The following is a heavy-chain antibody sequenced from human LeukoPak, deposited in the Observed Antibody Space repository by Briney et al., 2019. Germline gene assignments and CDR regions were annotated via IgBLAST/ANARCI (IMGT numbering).Heavy chain of an antibody. J-gene: IGHJ3*02. Sequence: PSETLSLTCTVSGGSISSSSSYWGWIRQPPGKGLEWIGEINHSGSTNYNPSLKSRVTISVDTSKNQFSLKLSSVTAADTAVYYCAREEPDAFDIWGQGTMVTVSS. V-gene: IGHV4-39*07. CDR2: INHSGST. CDR3: AREEPDAFDI. CDR1: GGSISSSSSY. D-gene: IGHD1-26*01.